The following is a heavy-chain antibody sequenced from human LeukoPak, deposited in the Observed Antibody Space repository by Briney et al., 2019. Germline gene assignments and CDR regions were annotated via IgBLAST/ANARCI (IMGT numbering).Heavy chain of an antibody. CDR2: IYYSGST. D-gene: IGHD2-15*01. V-gene: IGHV4-59*08. CDR3: ARVVAATGGIDY. Sequence: SETLSLTCTVSSGSISSYYWSWIRQPPGKGLEWIGYIYYSGSTNYNPSLKSRVTISVDTSKNQFSLKLSSVTAADTAVYYCARVVAATGGIDYWGQGTLITVSS. CDR1: SGSISSYY. J-gene: IGHJ4*02.